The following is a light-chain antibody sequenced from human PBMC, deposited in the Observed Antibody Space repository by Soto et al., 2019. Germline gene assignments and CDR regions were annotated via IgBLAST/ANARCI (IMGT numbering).Light chain of an antibody. CDR1: QSVSSSY. CDR3: QQYGRGPPYT. J-gene: IGKJ5*01. V-gene: IGKV3-20*01. Sequence: EIVLTQSPGSLSLSPGDRATLSCRAIQSVSSSYLSWYQQKPGQAPRLLIHGTSDRATGIPDRFSGSGSGTDFTLTITSLEPEDFAVYYCQQYGRGPPYTLGQGTRLEIK. CDR2: GTS.